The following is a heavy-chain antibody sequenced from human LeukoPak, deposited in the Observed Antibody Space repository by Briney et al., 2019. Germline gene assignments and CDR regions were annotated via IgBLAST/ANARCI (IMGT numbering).Heavy chain of an antibody. Sequence: GGSLRLSCAASGFTFSSYSMNWVRQAPGKGLEWVSYISSSSSTIYYADSVKGRFTISRDNAKNSLYLQMNSLRAEDTAVYYCARGPIVVVPAAIRNWFDPWGQGTLVTVSS. J-gene: IGHJ5*02. CDR3: ARGPIVVVPAAIRNWFDP. V-gene: IGHV3-48*01. CDR2: ISSSSSTI. CDR1: GFTFSSYS. D-gene: IGHD2-2*02.